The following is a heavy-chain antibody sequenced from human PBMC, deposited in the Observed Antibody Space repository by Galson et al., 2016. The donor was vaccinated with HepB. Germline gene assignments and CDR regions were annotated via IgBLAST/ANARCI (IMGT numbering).Heavy chain of an antibody. D-gene: IGHD1-26*01. CDR1: GFTVTHDY. CDR2: IYAADNT. Sequence: SLRLSCATPGFTVTHDYMTWVRQAPGKGLEWVSLIYAADNTYYADSVKGRFTISRDISKSTLFLQMNSLRAEDTAVYYCAIVGGSTDGLRSDPLDIWGKGTMVTVSS. CDR3: AIVGGSTDGLRSDPLDI. J-gene: IGHJ3*02. V-gene: IGHV3-53*01.